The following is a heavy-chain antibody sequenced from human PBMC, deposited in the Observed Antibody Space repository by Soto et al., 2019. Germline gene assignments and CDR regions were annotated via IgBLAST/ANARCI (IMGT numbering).Heavy chain of an antibody. CDR3: ARHRYSYGVYYFDY. Sequence: PSETLSLTCTVSGGSISSSSHYWGWIRHPPGKGLEWIGSIYSYGNTYYNPSLRSRVTISVDTSKNQFSLKLNSVTAADTAVYYCARHRYSYGVYYFDYWGQGTLVTVSS. V-gene: IGHV4-39*01. D-gene: IGHD5-18*01. J-gene: IGHJ4*02. CDR1: GGSISSSSHY. CDR2: IYSYGNT.